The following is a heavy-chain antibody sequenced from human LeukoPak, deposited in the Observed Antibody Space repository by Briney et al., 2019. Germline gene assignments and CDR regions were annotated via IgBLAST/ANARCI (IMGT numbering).Heavy chain of an antibody. Sequence: SETLSLTCVLYGGSFSGYYWSWIRQPPGKGLEWIGEINHSGSTNYNPSLKSRVTISVDTSKNQFSLKLSSVTAADTAVYYCARGLGGGQQLVLFDYWGQGTLVTVSS. CDR1: GGSFSGYY. D-gene: IGHD6-13*01. V-gene: IGHV4-34*01. CDR3: ARGLGGGQQLVLFDY. J-gene: IGHJ4*02. CDR2: INHSGST.